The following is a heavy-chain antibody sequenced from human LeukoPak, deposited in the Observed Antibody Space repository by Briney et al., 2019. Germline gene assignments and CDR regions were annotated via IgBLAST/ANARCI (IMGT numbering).Heavy chain of an antibody. CDR2: IIPIFGAA. D-gene: IGHD5-18*01. V-gene: IGHV1-69*05. CDR3: ARDRSRGYSYGYCFDY. CDR1: GGTFSSYA. J-gene: IGHJ4*02. Sequence: SVKVSCKASGGTFSSYAISWVRQAPGQGLEWMGRIIPIFGAANYAQKFQGRVTITTDESTSTAYMELSSLRSEDTAVYYCARDRSRGYSYGYCFDYWGQGTLVTVSS.